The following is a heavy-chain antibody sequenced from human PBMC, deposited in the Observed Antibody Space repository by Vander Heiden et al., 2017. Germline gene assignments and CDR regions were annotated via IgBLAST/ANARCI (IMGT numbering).Heavy chain of an antibody. Sequence: QVQLVDSGGGLVKPGGSLRLSCAASGFTFSDHYMSWIRQAPGKGLEWVSYIYPSGSTTYYADSVKGRFTISRDNAENSLYLQMNSLRAEDTAVYYCARGHYGLDVWGQGTTVTVSS. CDR2: IYPSGSTT. CDR3: ARGHYGLDV. J-gene: IGHJ6*02. CDR1: GFTFSDHY. V-gene: IGHV3-11*01.